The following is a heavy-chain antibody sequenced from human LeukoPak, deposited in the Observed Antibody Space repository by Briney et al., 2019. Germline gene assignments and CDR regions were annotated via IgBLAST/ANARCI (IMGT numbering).Heavy chain of an antibody. V-gene: IGHV1-8*01. J-gene: IGHJ6*02. D-gene: IGHD3-3*01. Sequence: GASVTVSCKASGYTFTSYDINWVRQATGQGLEWMGWMNPNSGNTGYAQKFQGRVTMTRNTSISTAYMELSSLRSEDTAVYYCARAKKQILAYGMDVWGQGTTVTVSS. CDR1: GYTFTSYD. CDR3: ARAKKQILAYGMDV. CDR2: MNPNSGNT.